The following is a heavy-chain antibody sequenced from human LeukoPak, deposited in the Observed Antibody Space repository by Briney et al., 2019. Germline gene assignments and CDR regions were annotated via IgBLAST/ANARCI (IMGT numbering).Heavy chain of an antibody. V-gene: IGHV4-34*01. J-gene: IGHJ6*03. CDR1: GGSFSGYY. Sequence: SETLSLTCAVYGGSFSGYYWSWIRQPPGKGLEWIGEINHSRSTNYNPSLKSRVTISVDTSKNQFSLKLSSVTAADTAVYYCARMRCSSTSCYTGGPYYYYMDVWGKGTTVTVSS. D-gene: IGHD2-2*02. CDR3: ARMRCSSTSCYTGGPYYYYMDV. CDR2: INHSRST.